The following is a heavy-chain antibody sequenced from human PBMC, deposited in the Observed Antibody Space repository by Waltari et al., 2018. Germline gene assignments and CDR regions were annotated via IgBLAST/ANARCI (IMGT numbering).Heavy chain of an antibody. V-gene: IGHV1-3*01. CDR2: INAGNGNT. CDR3: AREGPYCSSTSCYWVYYYYGMDV. D-gene: IGHD2-2*01. Sequence: QVQLVQSGAEVKKPGASVKVSCKASGYTFTSYAMHWVRQAPGQRPEWMGWINAGNGNTKYSQKFQGRVTITRDTSASTAYMELSSLRSEDTAVYYCAREGPYCSSTSCYWVYYYYGMDVWGQGTTVTVSS. J-gene: IGHJ6*02. CDR1: GYTFTSYA.